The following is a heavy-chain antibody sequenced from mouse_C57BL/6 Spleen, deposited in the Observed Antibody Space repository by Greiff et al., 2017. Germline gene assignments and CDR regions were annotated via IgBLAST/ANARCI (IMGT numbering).Heavy chain of an antibody. CDR3: ARDMVTTGNFDY. Sequence: EVQLVESGPGLVKPSQSLSLTCSVTGYSITSGYYWNWIRQFPGNKLEWMGYISYDGSNNYNPSLKNRISITRDTSKNQFFLKLNSVTTEDTATYYCARDMVTTGNFDYWGQGTTLTVSS. J-gene: IGHJ2*01. CDR2: ISYDGSN. D-gene: IGHD2-2*01. CDR1: GYSITSGYY. V-gene: IGHV3-6*01.